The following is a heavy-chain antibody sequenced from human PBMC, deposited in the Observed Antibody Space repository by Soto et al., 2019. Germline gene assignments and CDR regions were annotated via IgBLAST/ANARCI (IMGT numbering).Heavy chain of an antibody. CDR3: AREYYGLLTGYYTDY. J-gene: IGHJ4*02. CDR1: GFPFSSYW. V-gene: IGHV3-74*01. D-gene: IGHD3-9*01. Sequence: DVQLVESGGDLVQRGGSLRLSCAASGFPFSSYWMHWVRHTPGKGLAWVARISGDGVTTYYADSVTGRFTVSRDNAKNTLSLQISGLRAEDTPVYYCAREYYGLLTGYYTDYWGQGTLVSVSS. CDR2: ISGDGVTT.